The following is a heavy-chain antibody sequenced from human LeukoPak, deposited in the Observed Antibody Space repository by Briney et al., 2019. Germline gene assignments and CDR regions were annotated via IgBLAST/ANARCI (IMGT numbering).Heavy chain of an antibody. CDR1: GFTFSSYA. V-gene: IGHV3-23*01. Sequence: GGSLRLSCPASGFTFSSYAMSWVGQAPGKGLEWVSAISGSGGSTYYADSVKGRFTISRDNSKNTLYLQMNSLRAEDTAVYYCAKDSKRATVTNFDYWGQGTLVTVSS. CDR2: ISGSGGST. D-gene: IGHD4-17*01. J-gene: IGHJ4*02. CDR3: AKDSKRATVTNFDY.